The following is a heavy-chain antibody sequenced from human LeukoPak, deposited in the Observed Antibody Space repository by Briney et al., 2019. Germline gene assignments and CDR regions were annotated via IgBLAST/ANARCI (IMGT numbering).Heavy chain of an antibody. CDR1: GFTFSSYA. Sequence: GGSLRLSCAASGFTFSSYAMSWVRQAPGKGLEWVSAISGSGGSTYYADSVKGRFTISRDSSKNTLYLQMNSLRAEDTAVYYCAKPGDLWFGELFTTNWFDPWGQGTLVTVSS. CDR3: AKPGDLWFGELFTTNWFDP. D-gene: IGHD3-10*01. J-gene: IGHJ5*02. CDR2: ISGSGGST. V-gene: IGHV3-23*01.